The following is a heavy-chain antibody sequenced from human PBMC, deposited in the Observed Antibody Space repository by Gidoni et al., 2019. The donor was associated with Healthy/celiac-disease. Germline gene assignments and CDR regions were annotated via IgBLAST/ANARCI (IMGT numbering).Heavy chain of an antibody. V-gene: IGHV4-39*01. D-gene: IGHD3-9*01. Sequence: QLQLQESGPGLVKPSETLSLPCTVSGGSISSSSYYWGWIRQPPGKGLEWIWSIYYSGSTDYNPSLKSRVTRSVDTSKNQFSLKLSSVTAADTAVYYCARQPAYYDILTGYSSLRDYWGQGTLVTVSS. CDR3: ARQPAYYDILTGYSSLRDY. CDR2: IYYSGST. CDR1: GGSISSSSYY. J-gene: IGHJ4*02.